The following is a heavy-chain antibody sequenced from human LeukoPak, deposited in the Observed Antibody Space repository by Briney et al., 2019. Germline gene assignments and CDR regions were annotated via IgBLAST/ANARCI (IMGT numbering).Heavy chain of an antibody. CDR2: IYSGGST. D-gene: IGHD3-10*01. CDR3: AGEITMVRGKSSAYYYGMDV. Sequence: PGGSLRLSCAASGFTVSSNYMSWVRQAPGKGLGWVSVIYSGGSTYYADSVKGRFTISRDNSKNTLYLQMNSLRAEDTAVYYCAGEITMVRGKSSAYYYGMDVWGKGTTVTVSS. V-gene: IGHV3-53*01. J-gene: IGHJ6*04. CDR1: GFTVSSNY.